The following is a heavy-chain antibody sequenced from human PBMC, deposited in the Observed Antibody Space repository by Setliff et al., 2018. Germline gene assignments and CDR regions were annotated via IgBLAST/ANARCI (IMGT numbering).Heavy chain of an antibody. J-gene: IGHJ4*02. Sequence: GGSLRLSCAASGFTFRSHGMHWVRQAPGKGLEWVAFTRQDGNNKYYRDSVRGRFTISRDNSKTTLFLQMNSLRPEDTGIYYCAKEVMGLHLSGLDYWGQGNLVTVSS. CDR3: AKEVMGLHLSGLDY. D-gene: IGHD5-12*01. V-gene: IGHV3-30*02. CDR1: GFTFRSHG. CDR2: TRQDGNNK.